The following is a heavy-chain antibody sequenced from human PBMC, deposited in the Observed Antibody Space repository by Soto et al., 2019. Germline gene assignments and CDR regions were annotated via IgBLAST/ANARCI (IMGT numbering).Heavy chain of an antibody. J-gene: IGHJ4*02. CDR3: AIDRYSSGWLVY. CDR1: GGTFSSYA. Sequence: QVQLVQSGAEVKKPGSSVKVSCKASGGTFSSYAISWVRQAPGQGLEWMGGIIPIFGTANYAQKFQGRVTITADDSTSTAYIELRSLGSEDTAVYYCAIDRYSSGWLVYWGQGTLVTVSS. CDR2: IIPIFGTA. D-gene: IGHD6-19*01. V-gene: IGHV1-69*12.